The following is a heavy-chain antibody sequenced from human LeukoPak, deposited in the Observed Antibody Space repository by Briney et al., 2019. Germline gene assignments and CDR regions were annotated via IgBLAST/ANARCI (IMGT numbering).Heavy chain of an antibody. J-gene: IGHJ4*02. D-gene: IGHD1-26*01. Sequence: ASVKVSCKASGYTFTSYDINWVRQATGQGLEWVGWMNPNSGNTGYAQKFQGRVTMTRNTSISTAYMELSSLRSEDTAVYYCARGTSGSYGHDYWGQGTLVTVSS. CDR1: GYTFTSYD. CDR3: ARGTSGSYGHDY. V-gene: IGHV1-8*01. CDR2: MNPNSGNT.